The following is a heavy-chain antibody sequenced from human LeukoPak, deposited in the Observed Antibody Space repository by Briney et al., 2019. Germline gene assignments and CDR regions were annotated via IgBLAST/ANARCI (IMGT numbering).Heavy chain of an antibody. V-gene: IGHV3-33*01. CDR3: AADVSSRYFDL. D-gene: IGHD6-13*01. CDR1: GITFSNYD. J-gene: IGHJ2*01. Sequence: PRGSLRLSCAASGITFSNYDMHWVRQAPRKGLGRVAVIYSDGSKKYYVDSMKGRLTISRDNSKNMLFLQMDSLRAEDTAVYYCAADVSSRYFDLWGRGSLVTVSS. CDR2: IYSDGSKK.